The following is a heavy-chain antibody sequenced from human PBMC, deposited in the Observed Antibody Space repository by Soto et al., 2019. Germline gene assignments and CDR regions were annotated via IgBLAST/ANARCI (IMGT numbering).Heavy chain of an antibody. D-gene: IGHD4-17*01. CDR2: ISSSSSTI. V-gene: IGHV3-48*02. J-gene: IGHJ6*02. CDR3: ASEYDYGDLNYYYYGMDV. CDR1: GFTFSSYS. Sequence: EVQLVESGGGLVQPGGSLRLSGAASGFTFSSYSMNWVRQAPGKGLEWVSYISSSSSTIYYADSVKGRFTISRDNAKNSLYLQMNSLRDEDTAVYYCASEYDYGDLNYYYYGMDVWGQGTTVTVSS.